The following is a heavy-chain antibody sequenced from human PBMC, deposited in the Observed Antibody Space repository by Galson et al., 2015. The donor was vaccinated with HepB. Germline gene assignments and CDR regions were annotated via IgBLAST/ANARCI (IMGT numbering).Heavy chain of an antibody. Sequence: ALRLSCAASGFTFSSYSMNWVRQAPGKGLEWVSYISSSSSTIYYADSVKGRFTISRDNAKNSLYLQMNSLRDEDTAVYYCAREGTYYDFWSGYPNWFDPWGQGTLVTVSS. V-gene: IGHV3-48*02. CDR1: GFTFSSYS. D-gene: IGHD3-3*01. J-gene: IGHJ5*02. CDR3: AREGTYYDFWSGYPNWFDP. CDR2: ISSSSSTI.